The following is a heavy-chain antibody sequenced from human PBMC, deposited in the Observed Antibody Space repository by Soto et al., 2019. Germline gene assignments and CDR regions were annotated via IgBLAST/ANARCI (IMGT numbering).Heavy chain of an antibody. Sequence: TSETLSLTCTVSGSSVSSGLYYWSWIRQSPGKGLEWIGYIYYTGTTNRNPSLRSRVSMSIDTSKNQFSLKLNSVTAADTAVYYCARTPGDGYNWYFDYWGQGTLVTVSS. CDR2: IYYTGTT. CDR3: ARTPGDGYNWYFDY. D-gene: IGHD5-12*01. V-gene: IGHV4-61*01. CDR1: GSSVSSGLYY. J-gene: IGHJ4*02.